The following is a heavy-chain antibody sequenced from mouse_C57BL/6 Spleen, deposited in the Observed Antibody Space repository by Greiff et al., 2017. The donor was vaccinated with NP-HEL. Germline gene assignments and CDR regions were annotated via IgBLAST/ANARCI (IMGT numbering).Heavy chain of an antibody. D-gene: IGHD2-4*01. CDR3: ARGDYAFDY. V-gene: IGHV1-61*01. J-gene: IGHJ2*01. CDR2: IYPSDSET. CDR1: GYTFTSYW. Sequence: QVQLQQPGAELVRPGSSVKLSCKASGYTFTSYWMDWVKQRPGQDLEWIGNIYPSDSETHYNQKFKDKATLTVDKSSSTAYMQLSSLTSEDSAVYYCARGDYAFDYWGQGTTLTVSS.